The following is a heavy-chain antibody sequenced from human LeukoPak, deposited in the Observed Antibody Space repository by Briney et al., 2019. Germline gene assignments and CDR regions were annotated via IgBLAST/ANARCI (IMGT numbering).Heavy chain of an antibody. CDR2: IKSDESST. D-gene: IGHD2-15*01. CDR1: GFTFSSYW. CDR3: AREAAAYCSGGSCYPRY. V-gene: IGHV3-74*01. J-gene: IGHJ4*02. Sequence: GGSLRLSCAASGFTFSSYWMHWVRQAPGKGLVWVSRIKSDESSTTYADSVEGRFTISRDNAKNTLYLQMNSLRAEDTAVYYCAREAAAYCSGGSCYPRYWGQGTLSPSPQ.